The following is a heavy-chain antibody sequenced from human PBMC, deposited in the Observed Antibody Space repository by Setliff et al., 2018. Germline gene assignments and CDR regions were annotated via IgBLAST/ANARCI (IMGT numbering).Heavy chain of an antibody. CDR2: IYHSGTT. V-gene: IGHV4-31*03. J-gene: IGHJ6*03. CDR1: GGSITTGGYY. Sequence: LSLTCTVSGGSITTGGYYWSWIRQHSGEGLDWIGYIYHSGTTYYNPSLESRVRLSVDTSNSQFSLKLSSVTAADRAIYFRARYSSPYYYMDVWGTGIAFTVSS. CDR3: ARYSSPYYYMDV. D-gene: IGHD5-18*01.